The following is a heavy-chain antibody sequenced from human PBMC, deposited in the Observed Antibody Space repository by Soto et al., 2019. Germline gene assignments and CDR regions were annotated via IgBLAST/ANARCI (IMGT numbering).Heavy chain of an antibody. V-gene: IGHV4-61*01. J-gene: IGHJ1*01. CDR2: IYHSGST. CDR3: ARGGYYDYFRF. D-gene: IGHD3-22*01. CDR1: GGSVSSGNDY. Sequence: ASETLSLTFTVSGGSVSSGNDYWSGVRQPPGKGLECIGYIYHSGSTKYNPSLKSRLTISGDTSKNQVSLKLTSVTAGDTAVYYCARGGYYDYFRFWRQGTLVTLS.